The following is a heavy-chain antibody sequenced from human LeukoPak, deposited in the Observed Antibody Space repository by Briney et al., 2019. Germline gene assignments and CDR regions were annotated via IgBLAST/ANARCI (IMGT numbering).Heavy chain of an antibody. CDR2: IYYSGST. J-gene: IGHJ6*03. CDR3: ARDAVGYCSSTSCSEYYYYYMDV. V-gene: IGHV4-59*12. CDR1: GGSIGSYY. Sequence: SETLSLTCTVSGGSIGSYYWSWIRQPPGKGLEWIGYIYYSGSTNYNPSLKSRVTISVDTSKNQFSLKLSSVTAADTAVYYCARDAVGYCSSTSCSEYYYYYMDVWGKGTTVTISS. D-gene: IGHD2-2*01.